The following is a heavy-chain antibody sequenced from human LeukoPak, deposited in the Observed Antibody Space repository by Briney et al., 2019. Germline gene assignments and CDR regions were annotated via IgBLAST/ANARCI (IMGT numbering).Heavy chain of an antibody. V-gene: IGHV3-53*01. CDR2: SANGSVT. CDR1: GFTVSSNY. J-gene: IGHJ4*02. CDR3: ARFGDYGEY. Sequence: GGSLRLSCAASGFTVSSNYMSWVRQAPGKGLEWVSGLSANGSVTFYARSVRGRFTISRDNSKNTLHLQMSSLRADDSALYYCARFGDYGEYWGQGTLVIVSS. D-gene: IGHD4-17*01.